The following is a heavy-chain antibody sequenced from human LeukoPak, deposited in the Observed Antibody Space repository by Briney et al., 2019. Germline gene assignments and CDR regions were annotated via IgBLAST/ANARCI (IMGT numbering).Heavy chain of an antibody. CDR3: AREYTSGWPNYYYYYMGL. CDR2: VSPTGTA. Sequence: SETLSLTCTVSGGSISSAVYFWSWIRQPTGKGLEWIGRVSPTGTATYNPSLTSRVTISVDTSRNQFSLRLNSVTAADAAVYYCAREYTSGWPNYYYYYMGLWGKGTTVTVSS. V-gene: IGHV4-61*02. D-gene: IGHD6-19*01. CDR1: GGSISSAVYF. J-gene: IGHJ6*03.